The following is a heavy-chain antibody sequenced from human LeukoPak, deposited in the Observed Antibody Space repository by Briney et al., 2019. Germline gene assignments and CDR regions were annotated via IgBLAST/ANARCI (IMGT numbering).Heavy chain of an antibody. CDR2: IYPGDSDT. Sequence: GESLKISCKGSGYSFTSYWIGWVRQMPGKGLEWIGIIYPGDSDTRYSPSFQGQVTISADKSISTAYLQWSSLKASDTAMYYCARSGTQRTYYDILTGYYRIEPFDYWGQGTLVTVSS. CDR3: ARSGTQRTYYDILTGYYRIEPFDY. CDR1: GYSFTSYW. D-gene: IGHD3-9*01. V-gene: IGHV5-51*01. J-gene: IGHJ4*02.